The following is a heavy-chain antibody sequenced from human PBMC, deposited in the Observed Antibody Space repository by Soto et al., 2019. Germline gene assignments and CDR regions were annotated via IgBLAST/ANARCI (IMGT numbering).Heavy chain of an antibody. Sequence: SETLSLTCTVSGGSISSGGYYWSWIRQHPGKGLEWIGYIYYSGSTYYNPSLKSRVTISVDTSKNQFSLKLSSVTAADTAVYYCARTITGTPFDPWGQGTLVTVSS. V-gene: IGHV4-31*03. J-gene: IGHJ5*02. D-gene: IGHD1-7*01. CDR1: GGSISSGGYY. CDR3: ARTITGTPFDP. CDR2: IYYSGST.